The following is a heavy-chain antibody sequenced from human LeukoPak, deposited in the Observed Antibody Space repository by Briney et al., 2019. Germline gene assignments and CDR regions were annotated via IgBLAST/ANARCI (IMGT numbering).Heavy chain of an antibody. CDR2: IYYSGST. V-gene: IGHV4-39*07. CDR1: GGSVSSSSYY. Sequence: SETLSLTCTVSGGSVSSSSYYWGWIRQPPGKGLEWIGSIYYSGSTYYNPSLKSRVTISVDTSKNQFSLKLSSVTAADTAVYYCASMGLGGNGDSFGHWGQGTLVTVSS. D-gene: IGHD4-17*01. CDR3: ASMGLGGNGDSFGH. J-gene: IGHJ4*02.